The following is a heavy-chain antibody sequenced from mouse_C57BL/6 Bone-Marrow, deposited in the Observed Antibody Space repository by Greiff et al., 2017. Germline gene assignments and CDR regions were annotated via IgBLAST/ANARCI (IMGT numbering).Heavy chain of an antibody. CDR1: GFTFSSYA. Sequence: EVKLVESGEGLVKPGGSLKLSCAASGFTFSSYALSWVRQTPEKRLEWVAYISSGGDYIYYADTVKGRFTISRENARNTLYLQMSSLKSEDTAMYYCTRAYYDYWFAYWGQGTLVTVSA. CDR3: TRAYYDYWFAY. CDR2: ISSGGDYI. V-gene: IGHV5-9-1*02. J-gene: IGHJ3*01. D-gene: IGHD2-4*01.